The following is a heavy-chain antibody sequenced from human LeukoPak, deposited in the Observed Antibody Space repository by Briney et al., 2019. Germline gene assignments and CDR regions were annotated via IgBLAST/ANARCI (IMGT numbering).Heavy chain of an antibody. D-gene: IGHD6-19*01. CDR1: GYTFTGYY. V-gene: IGHV1-2*02. CDR2: INPNFGGT. J-gene: IGHJ2*01. CDR3: AREGLDSCGRYFDL. Sequence: ASVEVSCKASGYTFTGYYMHWVRQAPGQGLEWMGWINPNFGGTNYSQKFQGRVTMTRDTSISTAYMELRRLRSDDTAVYYCAREGLDSCGRYFDLWGRGTLVTVSS.